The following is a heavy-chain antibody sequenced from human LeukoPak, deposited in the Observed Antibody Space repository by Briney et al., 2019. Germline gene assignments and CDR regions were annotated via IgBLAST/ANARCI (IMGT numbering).Heavy chain of an antibody. Sequence: GGSLRLSCAASGFTFSSYAMSWVRQAPGKGLEWVSAISGSGGSTYYADSVKGRFTISRDNSKNTLYLQMNSLRAEDTAVYYCAKGRSVALAGTNAFDIWGQGTMVTVSS. CDR2: ISGSGGST. CDR1: GFTFSSYA. D-gene: IGHD6-19*01. J-gene: IGHJ3*02. V-gene: IGHV3-23*01. CDR3: AKGRSVALAGTNAFDI.